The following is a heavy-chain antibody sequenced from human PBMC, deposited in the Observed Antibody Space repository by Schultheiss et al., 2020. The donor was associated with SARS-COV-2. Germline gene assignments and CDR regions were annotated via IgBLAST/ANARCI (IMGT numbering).Heavy chain of an antibody. J-gene: IGHJ4*02. CDR1: GGSISSYY. D-gene: IGHD5-24*01. V-gene: IGHV4-59*01. CDR2: IYFTGIT. CDR3: ARATRVESLFSVRGGSFDF. Sequence: SETLSLTCTVSGGSISSYYWSWIRQPPGKGLDPIGNIYFTGITKYNPSLKSRVTISIDTSKNQFSLKLGSVTAADTAVYFCARATRVESLFSVRGGSFDFWGRGALVTVSS.